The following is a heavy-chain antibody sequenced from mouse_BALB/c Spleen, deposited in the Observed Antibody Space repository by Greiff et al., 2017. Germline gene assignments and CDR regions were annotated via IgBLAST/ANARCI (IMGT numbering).Heavy chain of an antibody. CDR1: GFTFSDFY. D-gene: IGHD4-1*01. CDR2: SRNKANDYTT. Sequence: EVKVVESGGGLVQPGGSLRLSCATSGFTFSDFYMEWVRQPPGKRLEWIAASRNKANDYTTEYSASVKGRFIVSRDTSQSILYLQMNALRAEDTAIYYCARDAPNWDYFDYWGQGTTLTVSS. J-gene: IGHJ2*01. CDR3: ARDAPNWDYFDY. V-gene: IGHV7-1*02.